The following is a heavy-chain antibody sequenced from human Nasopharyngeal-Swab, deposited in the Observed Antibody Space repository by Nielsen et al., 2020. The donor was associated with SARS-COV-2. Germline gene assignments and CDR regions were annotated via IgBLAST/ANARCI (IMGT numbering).Heavy chain of an antibody. CDR1: GGSINTYY. Sequence: SETLSLTCTVSGGSINTYYWSWIRQPPGKGLEWIGYIHSSGTPNYNPSLKSRVTMSVDTSKNQFSLMLTSVIAADTAVYYCARDHSYYDSNGYYFDYWGLGTLVTVSS. V-gene: IGHV4-59*01. J-gene: IGHJ4*02. D-gene: IGHD3-22*01. CDR2: IHSSGTP. CDR3: ARDHSYYDSNGYYFDY.